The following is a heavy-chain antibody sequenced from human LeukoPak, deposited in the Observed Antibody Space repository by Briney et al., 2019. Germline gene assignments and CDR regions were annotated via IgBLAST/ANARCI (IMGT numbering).Heavy chain of an antibody. D-gene: IGHD6-13*01. CDR3: ARSPQHSSTWIFDY. J-gene: IGHJ4*02. V-gene: IGHV4-4*07. CDR2: IYASGNN. CDR1: GASLNSYS. Sequence: SETLSLTCTVSGASLNSYSWTWIRQPAGKGLEWIGRIYASGNNDYNPSLKSRVTISVDTSKNQFSLKLSPVTAADTAVYYCARSPQHSSTWIFDYWGQGTLVTVSS.